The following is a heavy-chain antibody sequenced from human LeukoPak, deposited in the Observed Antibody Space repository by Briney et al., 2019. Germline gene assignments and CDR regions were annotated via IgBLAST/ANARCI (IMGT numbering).Heavy chain of an antibody. Sequence: PSETLSLTCTVSGGSISSYYWSWIRQPAGKGLEWIGRIYISGSTNYNPSLKSRVTMSVDTSKNQFSLKLRSVTAADTAVYYCAGTTVTTRAFDIWGQGTMVTVSS. V-gene: IGHV4-4*07. J-gene: IGHJ3*02. CDR2: IYISGST. CDR1: GGSISSYY. CDR3: AGTTVTTRAFDI. D-gene: IGHD4-17*01.